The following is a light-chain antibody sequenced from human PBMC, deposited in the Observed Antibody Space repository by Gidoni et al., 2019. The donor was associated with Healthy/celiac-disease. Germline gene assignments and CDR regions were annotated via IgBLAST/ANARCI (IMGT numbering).Light chain of an antibody. CDR1: QDISNY. Sequence: DIQMTQSPSSLSASVGDRVTITCQASQDISNYLNWYQQKPGKDPKHLIYDASNLETGVPSRLSGSGSGTDFTFTISSLQPEDIATYYCQQYDNLPLTFGPGTKVDIK. J-gene: IGKJ3*01. V-gene: IGKV1-33*01. CDR2: DAS. CDR3: QQYDNLPLT.